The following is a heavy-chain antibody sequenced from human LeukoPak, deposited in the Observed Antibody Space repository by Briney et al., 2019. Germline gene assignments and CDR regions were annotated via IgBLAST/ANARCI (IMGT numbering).Heavy chain of an antibody. CDR1: GFTVSSNY. D-gene: IGHD3-22*01. CDR3: ARGGGYYDSKFDY. CDR2: IYSGGST. Sequence: GGSLRLSCAASGFTVSSNYMSWVRQAPGKGVEWVSVIYSGGSTYYADSVKGRFTISRDNSKNTLYLQMNSPRAEYTAVYYCARGGGYYDSKFDYWGQGTLVTVSS. V-gene: IGHV3-66*02. J-gene: IGHJ4*02.